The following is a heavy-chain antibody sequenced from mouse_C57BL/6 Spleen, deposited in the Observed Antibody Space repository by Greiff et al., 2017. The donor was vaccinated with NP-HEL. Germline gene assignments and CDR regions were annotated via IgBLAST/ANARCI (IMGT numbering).Heavy chain of an antibody. Sequence: VKLQESGPGLVAPSQSLSITCTVSGFSLTSYGVHWVRQPPGKGLEWLVVIWSDGSTTYNSALKSRLSISKDNSKSQVFLKMNSLQTDDTAMYYCARHRDWSYAMDYWGQGTSVTVSS. J-gene: IGHJ4*01. D-gene: IGHD3-3*01. V-gene: IGHV2-6-1*01. CDR2: IWSDGST. CDR3: ARHRDWSYAMDY. CDR1: GFSLTSYG.